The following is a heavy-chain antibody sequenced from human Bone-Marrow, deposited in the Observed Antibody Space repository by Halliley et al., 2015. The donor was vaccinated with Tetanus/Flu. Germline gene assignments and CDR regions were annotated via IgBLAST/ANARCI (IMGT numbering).Heavy chain of an antibody. CDR3: GSRTGSGLFDY. J-gene: IGHJ4*02. Sequence: LEGSASLYYRGRTFFNPSLKSRVTISVDTSKNQFSRKLSSVTAADTAVYYWGSRTGSGLFDYWGQGTLVTVSS. D-gene: IGHD2-8*02. CDR2: LYYRGRT. V-gene: IGHV4-39*07.